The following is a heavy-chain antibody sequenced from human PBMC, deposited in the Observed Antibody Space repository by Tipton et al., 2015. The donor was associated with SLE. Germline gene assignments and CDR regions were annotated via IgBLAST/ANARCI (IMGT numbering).Heavy chain of an antibody. Sequence: TLSLTCTVSGSSVSSYHWSWIRQPPGKGLEWIAYFNSSGTTDSNPSFMSRLTLSVQTSANQFFLNLTSVTAADTAIYYCAREGSSTVLGVASNWFDPWGQGTLVTVSS. CDR1: GSSVSSYH. V-gene: IGHV4-59*02. CDR2: FNSSGTT. J-gene: IGHJ5*02. D-gene: IGHD4-17*01. CDR3: AREGSSTVLGVASNWFDP.